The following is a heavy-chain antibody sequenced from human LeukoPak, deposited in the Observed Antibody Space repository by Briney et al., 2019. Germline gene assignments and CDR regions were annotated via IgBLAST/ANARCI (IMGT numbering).Heavy chain of an antibody. CDR3: ARGLEASSSAGFDY. Sequence: PGGSLRLSCAASGFTFSSYSMNWVRQAPGKGLEWVSSISSSSTYIYFADSVKGRFTISGDNAKNSLYLQMYSLRAEDTAAYYCARGLEASSSAGFDYWGQGTLVTVSS. D-gene: IGHD6-6*01. CDR1: GFTFSSYS. J-gene: IGHJ4*02. V-gene: IGHV3-21*01. CDR2: ISSSSTYI.